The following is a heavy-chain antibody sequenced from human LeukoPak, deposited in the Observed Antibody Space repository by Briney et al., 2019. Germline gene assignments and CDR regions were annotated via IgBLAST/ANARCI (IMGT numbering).Heavy chain of an antibody. D-gene: IGHD1/OR15-1a*01. V-gene: IGHV3-74*01. J-gene: IGHJ5*02. Sequence: GGSLRLSCVASGFAFSNYWMHWDRQASGKAPVWVSRINPDGTTTDYADPVKGRFTISRDNAKNMVFLQMNGLRADDTALYYCAKDLSWNTADRWGQGILVTVSP. CDR2: INPDGTTT. CDR1: GFAFSNYW. CDR3: AKDLSWNTADR.